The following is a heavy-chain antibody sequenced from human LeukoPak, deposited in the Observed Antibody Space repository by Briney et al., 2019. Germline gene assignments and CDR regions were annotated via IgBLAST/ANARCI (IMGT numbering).Heavy chain of an antibody. J-gene: IGHJ6*02. D-gene: IGHD4-17*01. CDR2: IGIAGDP. Sequence: PGGSLRLSCTISGFTFSNLDMHWVRQATGKGLEWVSAIGIAGDPYYPVSVKGRFTISRDNAKNSLYLQMNSLTAGDTAVYYCARGALDYADSGYYYYGLDVWGQGTTVTVSS. CDR1: GFTFSNLD. CDR3: ARGALDYADSGYYYYGLDV. V-gene: IGHV3-13*05.